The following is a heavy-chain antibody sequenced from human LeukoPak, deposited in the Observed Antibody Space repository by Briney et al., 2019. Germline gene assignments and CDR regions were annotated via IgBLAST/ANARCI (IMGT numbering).Heavy chain of an antibody. V-gene: IGHV4-59*12. D-gene: IGHD3-16*01. CDR3: ARDFFGLGGIDY. CDR2: IYYIGST. CDR1: GGSINSYY. J-gene: IGHJ4*02. Sequence: SETLSLTCTVSGGSINSYYWSWIRQPPGKGLEWIGYIYYIGSTNYNPSLKSRVTISIDTSKNQFSLKLSSVTAADTAVYYCARDFFGLGGIDYWGQGALVTVSS.